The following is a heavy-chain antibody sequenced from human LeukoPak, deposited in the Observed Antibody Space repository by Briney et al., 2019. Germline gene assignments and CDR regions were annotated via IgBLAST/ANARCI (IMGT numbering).Heavy chain of an antibody. D-gene: IGHD6-19*01. CDR3: ARDSPDVVQWLVQLLDY. V-gene: IGHV1-2*02. J-gene: IGHJ4*02. CDR1: GYTFTGYC. CDR2: INPNSGGT. Sequence: GASVKVSCKASGYTFTGYCMHWVRQAPGQGLEWMGWINPNSGGTNYAQKFQGRVTMTRDTSISTAYMELSRLRSDDTAVYYCARDSPDVVQWLVQLLDYWGQGTLVTVSS.